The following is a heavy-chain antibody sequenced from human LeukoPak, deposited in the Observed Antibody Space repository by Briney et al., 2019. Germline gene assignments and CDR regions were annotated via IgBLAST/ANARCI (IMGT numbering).Heavy chain of an antibody. CDR1: VGSINSYY. D-gene: IGHD2-21*01. CDR3: ARGDCSGSICYSPMDV. V-gene: IGHV4-59*08. Sequence: PSETLSLTCTVSVGSINSYYWDWIRQPPGKGLEGIGSIYRSGSTNYNPSLKSRVTISVDTSKNQFSLKVSSVTAADTAVYYCARGDCSGSICYSPMDVWGTGTTVTVSS. J-gene: IGHJ6*03. CDR2: IYRSGST.